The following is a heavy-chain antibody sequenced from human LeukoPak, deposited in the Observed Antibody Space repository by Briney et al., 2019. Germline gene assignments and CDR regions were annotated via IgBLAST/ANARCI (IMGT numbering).Heavy chain of an antibody. J-gene: IGHJ6*03. V-gene: IGHV1-46*01. CDR1: GYTFTSYY. Sequence: ASVKVSCKASGYTFTSYYMHWVRQAPGQGLEWMGIISPSGGSTSYAQKFQGRVTMTRDTSISTAYMELSRLRSDDTAVYYCARDRYYGSGSYYNLYYYYYMDVWGKGTTVTISS. CDR3: ARDRYYGSGSYYNLYYYYYMDV. D-gene: IGHD3-10*01. CDR2: ISPSGGST.